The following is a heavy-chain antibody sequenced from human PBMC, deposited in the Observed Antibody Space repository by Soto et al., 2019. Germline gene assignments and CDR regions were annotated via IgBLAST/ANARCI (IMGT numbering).Heavy chain of an antibody. D-gene: IGHD3-3*01. J-gene: IGHJ4*02. V-gene: IGHV1-24*01. CDR2: FDPEDGET. CDR3: ATATGVVIIDYFDY. CDR1: GYTLTELS. Sequence: ASVKVSCKVSGYTLTELSMHWVRQAPGKGLEWMGGFDPEDGETIYAQKFQGRVTMTEDTSTDTAYMELSSLRSEVTAVYYCATATGVVIIDYFDYWGQGTLVTVSS.